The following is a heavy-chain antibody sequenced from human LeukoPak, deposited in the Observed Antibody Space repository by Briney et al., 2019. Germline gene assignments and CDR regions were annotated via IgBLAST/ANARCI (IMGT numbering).Heavy chain of an antibody. V-gene: IGHV1-24*01. CDR1: GYTLTELS. D-gene: IGHD3-10*01. CDR2: FDPEDGET. J-gene: IGHJ4*02. Sequence: ASVKVSCKVSGYTLTELSMHWVRQAPGKGLEWMGGFDPEDGETIYAQKFQGRVTMTEDTSTDTAYMELSSLRSEDTAVYYCATDGLRELLPRPFDYWGQGTLVTVSS. CDR3: ATDGLRELLPRPFDY.